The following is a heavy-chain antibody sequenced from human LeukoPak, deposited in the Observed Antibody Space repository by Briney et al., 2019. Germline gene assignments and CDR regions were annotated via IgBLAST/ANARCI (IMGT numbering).Heavy chain of an antibody. V-gene: IGHV4-34*01. CDR3: ARHVITMIVVAPGYFDY. CDR1: GGSFSGYY. CDR2: INHSGST. D-gene: IGHD3-22*01. Sequence: SETLSLTCAVYGGSFSGYYWSWIRQPPGKGLEWIGEINHSGSTNYNPSLKSRVTISVDTSKNQFSPKLSSVTAADTAVYYCARHVITMIVVAPGYFDYWGQGTLVTISS. J-gene: IGHJ4*02.